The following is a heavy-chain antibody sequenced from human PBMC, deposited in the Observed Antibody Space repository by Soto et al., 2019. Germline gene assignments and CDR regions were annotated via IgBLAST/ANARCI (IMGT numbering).Heavy chain of an antibody. V-gene: IGHV4-34*01. CDR1: GGSFSGYY. CDR3: ARVTSAYYGSGSYFWFDP. D-gene: IGHD3-10*01. CDR2: INHSGST. Sequence: SETLSLTCAVYGGSFSGYYWSWIRQPPGKGLEWIGEINHSGSTNYSPSLKSRVTISVDTSKNQFSLKLSSVTAADTAVYYCARVTSAYYGSGSYFWFDPWGQGTLVTVSS. J-gene: IGHJ5*02.